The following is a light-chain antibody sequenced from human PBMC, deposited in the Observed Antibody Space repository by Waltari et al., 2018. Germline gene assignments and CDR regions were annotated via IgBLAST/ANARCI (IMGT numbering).Light chain of an antibody. J-gene: IGKJ3*01. V-gene: IGKV1-5*03. CDR1: QVISTL. Sequence: DIQMTQSPSTLSASVGDRVTMTWRASQVISTLLAWYQQKPGEAPKLIIYQASTLEDGVPSRFSGSGSGTEFTLTISSLQPDDFATYYCQQYNSYATFGPGTRLEIK. CDR3: QQYNSYAT. CDR2: QAS.